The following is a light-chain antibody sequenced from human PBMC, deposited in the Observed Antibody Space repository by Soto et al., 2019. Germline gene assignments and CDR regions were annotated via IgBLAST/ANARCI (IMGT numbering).Light chain of an antibody. CDR1: SDINVARYN. CDR2: YHSDSDK. V-gene: IGLV5-37*01. CDR3: VIWPRKAGL. J-gene: IGLJ3*02. Sequence: QSVLTQPPSSSASPGESASLTCTLPSDINVARYNIYWYQQKPGSPPRYLLYYHSDSDKGQGSGVPSRFSGSKDTSANTGILLISGLQSEDEADYYCVIWPRKAGLFGGGTKLTVL.